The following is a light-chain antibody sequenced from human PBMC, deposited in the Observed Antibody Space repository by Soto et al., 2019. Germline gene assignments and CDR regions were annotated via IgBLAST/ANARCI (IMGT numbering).Light chain of an antibody. J-gene: IGKJ1*01. Sequence: EIVLTQSPGTLSLSPGERATLSCKSSQSVSSSYLAWYQQKPGQAPRLLIYGASSRATGIPDRFSGSGSGTDCTLTISRLEPEDVAVYYCQQYGSSSWTFCQGTKVDI. CDR3: QQYGSSSWT. V-gene: IGKV3-20*01. CDR1: QSVSSSY. CDR2: GAS.